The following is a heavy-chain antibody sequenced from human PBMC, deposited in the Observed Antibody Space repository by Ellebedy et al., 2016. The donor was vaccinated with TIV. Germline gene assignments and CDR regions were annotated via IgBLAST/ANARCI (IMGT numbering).Heavy chain of an antibody. Sequence: ESLKISCAASGFTFSSYSMNWIRQPPGKGLEWIGEINHSGSTNYNPSLKSRVTISVDTSKNQFSLKLSSVTAADTAVYYCARVGGAAIDYWGQGTLVTVSS. CDR3: ARVGGAAIDY. CDR1: GFTFSSYS. J-gene: IGHJ4*02. V-gene: IGHV4-34*01. CDR2: INHSGST. D-gene: IGHD6-13*01.